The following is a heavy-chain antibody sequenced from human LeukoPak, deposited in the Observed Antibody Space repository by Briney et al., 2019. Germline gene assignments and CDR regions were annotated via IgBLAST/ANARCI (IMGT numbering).Heavy chain of an antibody. CDR2: MRSDGSTK. J-gene: IGHJ4*02. CDR3: AKGYDSSGFYLDY. V-gene: IGHV3-30*02. Sequence: GGSLRLSCAASGFTFSNYAMHWVRQVPGKGLEWVAYMRSDGSTKYYADSVKGRFTISRDNSKNTLYVQMNSLRAEDTAVYYCAKGYDSSGFYLDYWGQGTLVTVSS. D-gene: IGHD3-22*01. CDR1: GFTFSNYA.